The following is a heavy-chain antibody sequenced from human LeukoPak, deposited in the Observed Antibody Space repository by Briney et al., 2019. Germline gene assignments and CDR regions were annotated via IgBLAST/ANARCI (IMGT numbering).Heavy chain of an antibody. D-gene: IGHD3-3*01. V-gene: IGHV4-38-2*02. CDR2: IHHSGSI. CDR3: ARAFGVVIYFDY. CDR1: GYSISSGSY. Sequence: SETLSLTCTVSGYSISSGSYWDWIRQPPGKGLEWIGSIHHSGSIYNNPSLKSRVTISVDTSKNQFSLKLSSVTAADTAVYYCARAFGVVIYFDYWGQGTLVTVSS. J-gene: IGHJ4*02.